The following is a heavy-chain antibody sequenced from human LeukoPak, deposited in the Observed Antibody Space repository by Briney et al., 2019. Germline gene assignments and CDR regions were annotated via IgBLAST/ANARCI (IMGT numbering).Heavy chain of an antibody. CDR1: GGSISSSSYY. V-gene: IGHV4-39*01. Sequence: SETLSLTCTVSGGSISSSSYYWGWIRQPPGKGLEWIGSIYYSGSTYYNPSLKSRVTISVDTSKNQFSLKLSSVTAADTAVYYCARGKGNFDYWGQGTLVTVSS. D-gene: IGHD6-13*01. J-gene: IGHJ4*02. CDR3: ARGKGNFDY. CDR2: IYYSGST.